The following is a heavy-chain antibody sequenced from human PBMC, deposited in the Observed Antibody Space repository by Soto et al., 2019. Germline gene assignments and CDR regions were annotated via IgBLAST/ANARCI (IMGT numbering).Heavy chain of an antibody. CDR2: ISYDGSNK. Sequence: PGGSLRLSCAASGFTFSSYAMHWVRQAPGKGLEWVAVISYDGSNKYYADSVKGRFTISRDNSKNTLYLQMNSLRAEDTAVYYCARDRGYSYDSYYYGMDVWGQGTTVTAP. V-gene: IGHV3-30-3*01. CDR3: ARDRGYSYDSYYYGMDV. CDR1: GFTFSSYA. D-gene: IGHD5-18*01. J-gene: IGHJ6*02.